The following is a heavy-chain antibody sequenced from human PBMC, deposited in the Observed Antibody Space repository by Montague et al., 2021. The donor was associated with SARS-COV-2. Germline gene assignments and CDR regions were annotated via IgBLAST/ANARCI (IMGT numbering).Heavy chain of an antibody. CDR1: GGSVSSGSYY. Sequence: TLSLTCTVSGGSVSSGSYYWSWIRQPAGKGLEWIGRIYTSGSSNYNPSLKSRVTISVDTSKNQFSLKVSSVTAADTAVYYCARGVYNRVIFVVSPRYYFDYWGQGNMVAVSA. D-gene: IGHD3-9*01. J-gene: IGHJ4*02. V-gene: IGHV4-61*02. CDR2: IYTSGSS. CDR3: ARGVYNRVIFVVSPRYYFDY.